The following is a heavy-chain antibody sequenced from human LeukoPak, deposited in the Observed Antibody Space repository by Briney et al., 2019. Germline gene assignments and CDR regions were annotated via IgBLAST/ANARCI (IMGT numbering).Heavy chain of an antibody. CDR3: ARYVDPYDISPHAFDI. CDR1: GVSINTNTYF. D-gene: IGHD3-22*01. V-gene: IGHV4-61*02. Sequence: SEALSLTCTVSGVSINTNTYFWNWIRPPAGKRLEWIGRIYASGRTDYNPSLTSRLSMSMNTSSHQISLTLTSVTAADTAVYYCARYVDPYDISPHAFDIWGQGTVVTVSP. CDR2: IYASGRT. J-gene: IGHJ3*02.